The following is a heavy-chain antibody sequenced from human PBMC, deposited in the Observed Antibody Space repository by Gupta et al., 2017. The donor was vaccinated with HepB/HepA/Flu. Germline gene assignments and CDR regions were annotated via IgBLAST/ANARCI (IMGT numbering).Heavy chain of an antibody. CDR1: GGSITSSRYY. Sequence: QLQLQESVPGLVKPSETLSLTCTVSGGSITSSRYYWGWIRQPPGKGLEWIGSIYYSGSTYYNPSLKSRVTISVETSKNQFSLKLSSVNAADTAVYYCARLPYYYDSRGYMDVWGKGTTVTVSS. V-gene: IGHV4-39*01. CDR3: ARLPYYYDSRGYMDV. CDR2: IYYSGST. J-gene: IGHJ6*03. D-gene: IGHD3-22*01.